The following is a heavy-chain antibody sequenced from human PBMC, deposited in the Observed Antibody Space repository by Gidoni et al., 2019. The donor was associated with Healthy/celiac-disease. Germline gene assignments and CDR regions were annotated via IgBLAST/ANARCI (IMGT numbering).Heavy chain of an antibody. CDR2: IIPNIGTA. CDR3: ARAGGGRSFSEI. J-gene: IGHJ3*02. D-gene: IGHD1-26*01. CDR1: VGTFSSYA. Sequence: QVQLVQSGAEVKKPGSSVKVSCKSSVGTFSSYALSWVRQAPGQGLEWMGGIIPNIGTANYEQKFKGRVTSTADESTSKAYMELSSLRAEDTAVYYCARAGGGRSFSEIWGQGTMVTVSS. V-gene: IGHV1-69*01.